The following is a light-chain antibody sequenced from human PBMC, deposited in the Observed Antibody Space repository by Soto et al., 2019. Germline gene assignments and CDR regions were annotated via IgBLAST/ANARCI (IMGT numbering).Light chain of an antibody. Sequence: QLVLTQSPSASASLGASVKLTCTLSSGHSNYAIAWHQQQSEKGPRYLMKLNSDGSHSKGDGIPDRFSGSSSGAERYLTIPSHQSADEADYYGQTWGSGIVVFGGGTKLTVL. CDR3: QTWGSGIVV. CDR2: LNSDGSH. CDR1: SGHSNYA. J-gene: IGLJ2*01. V-gene: IGLV4-69*01.